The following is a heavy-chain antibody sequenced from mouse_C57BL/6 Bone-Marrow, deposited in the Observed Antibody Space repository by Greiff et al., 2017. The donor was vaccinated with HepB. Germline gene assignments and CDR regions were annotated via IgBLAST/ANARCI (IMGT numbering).Heavy chain of an antibody. CDR1: GYTFTSYW. Sequence: QVQLQQPGAELVMPGASVKLSCKASGYTFTSYWMHWVKQRPGQGLEWIGEIDPSDSYTNYNQKFKGKSTLTVDKSSSTAYIQLSSLTSEDSAVYYCARWGSSGYPYFDYWGQGTTLTVSS. V-gene: IGHV1-69*01. CDR3: ARWGSSGYPYFDY. D-gene: IGHD3-2*02. J-gene: IGHJ2*01. CDR2: IDPSDSYT.